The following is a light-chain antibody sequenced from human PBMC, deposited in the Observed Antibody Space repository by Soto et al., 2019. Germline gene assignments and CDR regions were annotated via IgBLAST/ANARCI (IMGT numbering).Light chain of an antibody. CDR3: QQTFSTPYT. Sequence: DIPMTQSPSSLSASVGDRVTITCRASQSSFRYLNWYQQKEGKAPNLLIYAASILQSGVPSRFSGRGSGTDFTLTISSLQAEDLATYYCQQTFSTPYTFGQGTKVEIK. CDR2: AAS. J-gene: IGKJ2*01. V-gene: IGKV1-39*01. CDR1: QSSFRY.